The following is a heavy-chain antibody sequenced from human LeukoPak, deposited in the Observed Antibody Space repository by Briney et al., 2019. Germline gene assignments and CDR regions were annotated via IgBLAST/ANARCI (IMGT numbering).Heavy chain of an antibody. CDR3: VKDGADYGENGWLDP. CDR1: GFTFINYA. D-gene: IGHD4-17*01. J-gene: IGHJ5*02. CDR2: ISSNGDRT. V-gene: IGHV3-64D*09. Sequence: AGGSLRLSCSASGFTFINYAIHWVRQAPGEGLEYVSVISSNGDRTYYAVSVRGRSTISRDNSKNMVYLQMTNVRPEDTAVYYCVKDGADYGENGWLDPWGQGTLVTVSS.